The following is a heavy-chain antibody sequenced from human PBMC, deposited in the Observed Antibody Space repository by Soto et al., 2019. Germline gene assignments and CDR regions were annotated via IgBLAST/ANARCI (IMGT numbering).Heavy chain of an antibody. J-gene: IGHJ6*02. CDR2: IDPSDSYT. V-gene: IGHV5-10-1*01. CDR1: GYSFTSYW. Sequence: GESLKISCKGSGYSFTSYWITWVRQMPGKGLGWMGRIDPSDSYTNYGPSFQGHVTLSADKSISTAYLQWSSLKASDTAIYYCAKHTTYYYYGMDVWGLGTTVTVSS. CDR3: AKHTTYYYYGMDV. D-gene: IGHD1-1*01.